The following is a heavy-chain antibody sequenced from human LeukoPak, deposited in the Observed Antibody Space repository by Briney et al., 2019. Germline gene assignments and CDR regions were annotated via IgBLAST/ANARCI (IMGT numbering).Heavy chain of an antibody. J-gene: IGHJ3*02. CDR3: AKPMYYYDSRGAFDI. CDR1: GFTFSDYY. Sequence: GGSLRLSCAASGFTFSDYYTSWIRQAPGKGLEWVSYISSSGSTIYYADSVKGRFTISRDNAKNSLYLQMNSLRAEDTAVYYCAKPMYYYDSRGAFDIWGQGTMVTVSS. V-gene: IGHV3-11*01. CDR2: ISSSGSTI. D-gene: IGHD3-22*01.